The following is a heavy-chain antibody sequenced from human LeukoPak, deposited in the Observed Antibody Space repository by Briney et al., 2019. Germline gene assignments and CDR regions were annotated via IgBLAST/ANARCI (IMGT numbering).Heavy chain of an antibody. CDR3: AREGCSGGSCYSDSYY. Sequence: PSETLSLTCTVSGGSISSYYWSWIRQPPGKGLEWIGYIYYSGGTNYNPSLKSRVTISVDTSKNQFSLKLISVTAADTAVYYCAREGCSGGSCYSDSYYWGQGTLVTVSS. CDR2: IYYSGGT. V-gene: IGHV4-59*12. J-gene: IGHJ4*02. CDR1: GGSISSYY. D-gene: IGHD2-15*01.